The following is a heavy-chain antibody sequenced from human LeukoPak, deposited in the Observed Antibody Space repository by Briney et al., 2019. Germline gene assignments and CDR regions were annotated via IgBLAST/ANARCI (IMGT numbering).Heavy chain of an antibody. CDR1: GGSFSGYY. D-gene: IGHD3-10*01. Sequence: SETLSLTCAVYGGSFSGYYWSWIRQPPGKGLEWIGEINHSGSTNYNLSLKSRVTISVDTSKNQFSLKLSSVTAADTAVYYCAVNGWFGDFWFDPWGQGTLVTVSS. CDR3: AVNGWFGDFWFDP. CDR2: INHSGST. J-gene: IGHJ5*02. V-gene: IGHV4-34*01.